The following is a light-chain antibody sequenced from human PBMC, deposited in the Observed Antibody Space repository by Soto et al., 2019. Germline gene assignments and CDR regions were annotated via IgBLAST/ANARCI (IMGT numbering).Light chain of an antibody. J-gene: IGKJ1*01. V-gene: IGKV1-39*01. CDR3: QQSYTTPRT. CDR1: QTIIGY. CDR2: AES. Sequence: DIQMTQSPSSLSASIGDSVTITGRASQTIIGYLNWYQQKPGKAPRLLINAESNLQCGVPARFRGSGSETDFTLTITSLQPEDFATYYCQQSYTTPRTFGQGTKVEIQ.